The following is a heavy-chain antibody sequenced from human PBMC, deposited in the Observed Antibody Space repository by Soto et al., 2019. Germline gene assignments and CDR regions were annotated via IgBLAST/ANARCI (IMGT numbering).Heavy chain of an antibody. CDR3: AKVVRADTTSSNFYYYSGMDV. V-gene: IGHV3-30*18. Sequence: LRLSCAASGFSFSTYGTHWVRQAPGKGLEWMAVISNDGSIKYYADSVKGRFTISRDNSKDTLFLQMNSLRGEDTAVYYCAKVVRADTTSSNFYYYSGMDVWGQGTTVTAP. D-gene: IGHD6-6*01. CDR1: GFSFSTYG. J-gene: IGHJ6*02. CDR2: ISNDGSIK.